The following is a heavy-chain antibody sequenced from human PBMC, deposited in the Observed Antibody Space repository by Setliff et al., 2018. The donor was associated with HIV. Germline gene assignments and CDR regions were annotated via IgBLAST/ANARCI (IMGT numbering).Heavy chain of an antibody. Sequence: PGGSLRLSCAASGFTFNSYAMSWVRQAPGKGLEWVATMSGSTGDTYYADSVKGRFTISRDNSKNTLSLQMNSLGAEDTAVYYCANRLRGYNKWYYFDYWGRGTLVTVSS. V-gene: IGHV3-23*01. CDR2: MSGSTGDT. CDR1: GFTFNSYA. CDR3: ANRLRGYNKWYYFDY. J-gene: IGHJ4*02. D-gene: IGHD1-1*01.